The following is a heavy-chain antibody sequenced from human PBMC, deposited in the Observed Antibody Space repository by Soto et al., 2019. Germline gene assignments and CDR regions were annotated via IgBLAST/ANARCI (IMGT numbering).Heavy chain of an antibody. Sequence: SETLSLTCTVSGGSINSSNWWSWVRQPPGKGLEWIGEIYHSGSTNYNPSLKSRVTISVDKSKNQFSLKLNSVTAADTAVYYCARGWGIAAPGSDYWGQGSLLTASS. V-gene: IGHV4-4*02. D-gene: IGHD6-13*01. J-gene: IGHJ4*02. CDR3: ARGWGIAAPGSDY. CDR2: IYHSGST. CDR1: GGSINSSNW.